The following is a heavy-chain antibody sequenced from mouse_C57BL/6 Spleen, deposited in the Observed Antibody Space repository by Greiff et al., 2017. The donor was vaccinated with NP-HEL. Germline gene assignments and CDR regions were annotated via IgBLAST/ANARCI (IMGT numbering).Heavy chain of an antibody. Sequence: EVMLVESGEGLVKPGGSLKLSCAASGFTFSSYAMSWVRQTPEKRLEWVAYISSGGDYIYYADTVKGRFTISRDNARNTLYLQMSSLKSEDTAMYYCTRGDYEGAMDYWGQGTSVTVSS. V-gene: IGHV5-9-1*02. CDR2: ISSGGDYI. J-gene: IGHJ4*01. CDR1: GFTFSSYA. D-gene: IGHD1-1*01. CDR3: TRGDYEGAMDY.